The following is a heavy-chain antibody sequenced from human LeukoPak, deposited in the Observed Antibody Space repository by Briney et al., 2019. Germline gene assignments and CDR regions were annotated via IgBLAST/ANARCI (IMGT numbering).Heavy chain of an antibody. D-gene: IGHD2-15*01. CDR3: AREGPSDGSDGDAFDI. CDR1: GFIFRRYE. V-gene: IGHV3-48*03. CDR2: IRGRGMII. J-gene: IGHJ3*02. Sequence: GGSLRLSCAASGFIFRRYEMKWVRQSPGEGREWVSQIRGRGMIIYYADSVKSLFSIARDNGKNALYRQMNTLRAEATAVYYCAREGPSDGSDGDAFDIWGQGTMVTVSS.